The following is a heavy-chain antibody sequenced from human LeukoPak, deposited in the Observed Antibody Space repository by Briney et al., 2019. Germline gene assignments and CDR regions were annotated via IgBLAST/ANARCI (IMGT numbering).Heavy chain of an antibody. CDR1: GFTFSSYW. CDR3: ARPRYYYYMDV. Sequence: GGSLRLSCAASGFTFSSYWMHWVRQAPGKGLVWVSRINSDGSSTSYADSVKGRFTISRDNAKNTLYLQMNSLRAEDTAVYYFARPRYYYYMDVWGKGTTVTVSS. V-gene: IGHV3-74*01. CDR2: INSDGSST. J-gene: IGHJ6*03.